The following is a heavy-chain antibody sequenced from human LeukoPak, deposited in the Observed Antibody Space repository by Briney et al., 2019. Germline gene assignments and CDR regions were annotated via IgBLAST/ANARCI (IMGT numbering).Heavy chain of an antibody. J-gene: IGHJ4*02. CDR3: ARRLRFLEWLLPRGDFDY. D-gene: IGHD3-3*01. CDR2: IYTSGST. V-gene: IGHV4-61*02. Sequence: SQTLPLTCTVSGGSISSGSYYWSWIRQPAGKGLEWIGRIYTSGSTNYNPSLKSRVTISVDTSKNQFSLKLSSVTAADTAVYYCARRLRFLEWLLPRGDFDYWGQGTLVTVSS. CDR1: GGSISSGSYY.